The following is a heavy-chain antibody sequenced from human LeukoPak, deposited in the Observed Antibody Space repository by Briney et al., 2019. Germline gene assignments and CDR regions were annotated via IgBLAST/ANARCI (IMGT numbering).Heavy chain of an antibody. J-gene: IGHJ4*02. V-gene: IGHV3-21*01. CDR2: ISSSSSYI. D-gene: IGHD1-1*01. Sequence: KPGGSLRLSCAASGFTFSSYSMNWVRQAPGKGLEWVSSISSSSSYIYYADSVKGRFTISRDNAKNSLYLQMNSLRAEDTAVYYCARCTTGKTFGSLREIKKSREIDYWGQGTLVTVSS. CDR3: ARCTTGKTFGSLREIKKSREIDY. CDR1: GFTFSSYS.